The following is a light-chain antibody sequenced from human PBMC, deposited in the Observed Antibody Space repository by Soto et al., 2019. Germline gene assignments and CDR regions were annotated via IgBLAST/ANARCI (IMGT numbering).Light chain of an antibody. V-gene: IGLV2-14*01. CDR3: SSYTSISTLV. CDR1: SSDVGGYNY. CDR2: EVS. J-gene: IGLJ1*01. Sequence: QSALTQPASVSGSPGQSITISCTGTSSDVGGYNYVSWYQQHPGKAPKLMIYEVSHRPSGVSNRFSGSKSGNTASPTISGRQAEDEADYYCSSYTSISTLVFGAGTKVTVL.